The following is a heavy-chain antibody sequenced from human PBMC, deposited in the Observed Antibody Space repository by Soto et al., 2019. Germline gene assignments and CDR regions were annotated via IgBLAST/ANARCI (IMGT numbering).Heavy chain of an antibody. CDR3: ARDHYGDYYFDY. CDR1: GFTFSSQW. J-gene: IGHJ4*02. D-gene: IGHD4-17*01. V-gene: IGHV3-74*01. CDR2: ISSDVTSK. Sequence: GGSLRLSCVASGFTFSSQWMHWVRLVPGKGLEWVSGISSDVTSKNYADSVKGRFTISRDNSKNTLYLQMNSLRAEDTAVYYCARDHYGDYYFDYWGQGTLVTVSS.